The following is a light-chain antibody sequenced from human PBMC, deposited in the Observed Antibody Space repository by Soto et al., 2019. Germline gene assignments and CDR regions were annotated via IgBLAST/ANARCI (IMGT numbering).Light chain of an antibody. V-gene: IGLV1-40*01. CDR1: SSNIGGTNY. CDR3: HSYDSSLSGSKVV. J-gene: IGLJ2*01. Sequence: QSVLTQPPSASGTPGQRVFISCSGSSSNIGGTNYAYWYQQLPGAAPKLLIYGNSNRPSGVPDRFSGSKSGTSASLAITGLQAEDEADYYCHSYDSSLSGSKVVFGGGTKLTVL. CDR2: GNS.